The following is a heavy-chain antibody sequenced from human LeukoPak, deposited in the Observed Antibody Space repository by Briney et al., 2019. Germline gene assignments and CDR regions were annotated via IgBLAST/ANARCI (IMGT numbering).Heavy chain of an antibody. J-gene: IGHJ4*02. CDR2: IYYNGNT. D-gene: IGHD6-13*01. V-gene: IGHV4-39*07. CDR1: GGSIGRSSYY. CDR3: ARGVIAAGSNDFDY. Sequence: SGTLSLTCTVSGGSIGRSSYYWGWIRQPPGRGLEWIGNIYYNGNTNYNASLKSRVTMSVDTSKNQLSLKVISVTAADTAVYYCARGVIAAGSNDFDYWGQGTLVTVSS.